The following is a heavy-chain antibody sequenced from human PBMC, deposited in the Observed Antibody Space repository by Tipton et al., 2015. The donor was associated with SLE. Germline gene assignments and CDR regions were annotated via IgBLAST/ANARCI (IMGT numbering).Heavy chain of an antibody. CDR3: ARAGVRGVTLDY. D-gene: IGHD3-10*01. J-gene: IGHJ4*02. Sequence: SLRLSCAASGFTFSSYSMNWVRQAPGKGLEWVANIKQDGSEKYYVDSVKGRFTISRDNAKNSLYLQMNSLRAEDTAVYYCARAGVRGVTLDYWGQGTLVTVSS. CDR2: IKQDGSEK. CDR1: GFTFSSYS. V-gene: IGHV3-7*03.